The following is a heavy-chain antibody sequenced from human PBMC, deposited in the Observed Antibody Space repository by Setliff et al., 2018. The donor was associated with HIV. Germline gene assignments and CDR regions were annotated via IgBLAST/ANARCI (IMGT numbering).Heavy chain of an antibody. V-gene: IGHV3-23*01. CDR1: GFTFSSYA. J-gene: IGHJ6*03. D-gene: IGHD6-19*01. CDR2: ISGSGGST. Sequence: PGGSLRLSCAASGFTFSSYAMSWVRQAPGKGLEWVSSISGSGGSTYYADSVKGRFTISRDDSKNTLFLQKNSLRAEDTAVYYCAKEVKQWLVQANYYYYYMDVWGKGTTVTVS. CDR3: AKEVKQWLVQANYYYYYMDV.